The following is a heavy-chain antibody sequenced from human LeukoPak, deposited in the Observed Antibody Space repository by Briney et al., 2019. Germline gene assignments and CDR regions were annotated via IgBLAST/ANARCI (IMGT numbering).Heavy chain of an antibody. D-gene: IGHD1-26*01. CDR2: IYNSGST. CDR1: GGSISSDY. J-gene: IGHJ3*02. Sequence: SETLSLSCTVSGGSISSDYWSWIRQPPGKGLEWVAYIYNSGSTSYNPSLKSRVTISINTSKNQFSLKLSSVTAADTAVYYCARGPGGGSYSDAFDIWGQGTVVTVSS. CDR3: ARGPGGGSYSDAFDI. V-gene: IGHV4-59*01.